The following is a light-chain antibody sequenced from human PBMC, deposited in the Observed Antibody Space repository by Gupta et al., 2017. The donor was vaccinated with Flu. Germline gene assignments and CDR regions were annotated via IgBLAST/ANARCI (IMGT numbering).Light chain of an antibody. Sequence: QSALTPPPSVSAAPGQKVTIPCSGSSSNIGNNYVSWYQQLPGTAPKLLIYENNKRPSGIPDRFSGSKSGTSATLGITGLQTGDEADYYCGTWDSSLSAVVFGGGTKLTVL. CDR1: SSNIGNNY. J-gene: IGLJ2*01. CDR2: ENN. V-gene: IGLV1-51*02. CDR3: GTWDSSLSAVV.